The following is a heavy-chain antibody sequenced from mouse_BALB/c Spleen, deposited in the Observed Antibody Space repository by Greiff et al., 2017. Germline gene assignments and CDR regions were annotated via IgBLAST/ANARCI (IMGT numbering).Heavy chain of an antibody. V-gene: IGHV1-67*01. Sequence: VKLQQSGPELVRPGVSVKISCKGSGYTFTDYAMHWVKQSHAKSLEWIGVISTYYGNTNYNQKFKGKATMTVDKSSSTAYMELARLTSEDSAIYYCARSNGNYEGYYAMDYWGQGTSVTVSS. CDR2: ISTYYGNT. J-gene: IGHJ4*01. CDR3: ARSNGNYEGYYAMDY. CDR1: GYTFTDYA. D-gene: IGHD2-1*01.